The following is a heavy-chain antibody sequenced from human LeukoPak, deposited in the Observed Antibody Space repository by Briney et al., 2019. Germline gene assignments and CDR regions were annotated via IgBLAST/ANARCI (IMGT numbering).Heavy chain of an antibody. CDR2: TYYRSKWYN. V-gene: IGHV6-1*01. Sequence: SQTLSLTCAISGDSVSSNSAAWNWIRQSPSRGLEWLGSTYYRSKWYNDYAVSVKSRITINPNTSKNQFSLQLNSVTPEDTAVYYCAGRGRWLVPRQDYWGQGTLVTVS. J-gene: IGHJ4*02. CDR3: AGRGRWLVPRQDY. CDR1: GDSVSSNSAA. D-gene: IGHD6-19*01.